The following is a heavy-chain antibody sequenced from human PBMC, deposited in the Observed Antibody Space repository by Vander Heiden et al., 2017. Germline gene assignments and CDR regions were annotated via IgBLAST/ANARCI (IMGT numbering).Heavy chain of an antibody. CDR3: ARSYYDSSGYYVDAFDI. D-gene: IGHD3-22*01. CDR1: GGTSSSYA. Sequence: QVQLVQSGAEVKKPGSSVKVSCKASGGTSSSYAISWVRQAPGQGLEWMGGIIPIFGTANYAQKFQGRVTITADKSTSTAYMELSSLRSEDTAVYYCARSYYDSSGYYVDAFDIWGQGTMVTVSS. J-gene: IGHJ3*02. CDR2: IIPIFGTA. V-gene: IGHV1-69*06.